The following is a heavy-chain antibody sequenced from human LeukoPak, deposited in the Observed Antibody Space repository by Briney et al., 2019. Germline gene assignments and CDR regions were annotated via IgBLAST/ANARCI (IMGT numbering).Heavy chain of an antibody. J-gene: IGHJ4*02. Sequence: PSQTLSLTCTVSGGSISSGSYYWSWIRQPAGKGLEWIGRFYTSGSTNYNPSLKSRVTISVDTSKNQFSLKLSSVTAADTAVYYCARGHMITFGGVSPGFDYWGQGTLVTVSS. CDR2: FYTSGST. CDR1: GGSISSGSYY. D-gene: IGHD3-16*01. CDR3: ARGHMITFGGVSPGFDY. V-gene: IGHV4-61*02.